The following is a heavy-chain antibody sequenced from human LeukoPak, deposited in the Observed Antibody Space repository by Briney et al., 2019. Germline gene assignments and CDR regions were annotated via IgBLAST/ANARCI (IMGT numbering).Heavy chain of an antibody. CDR3: ARSTHRDADAFDI. D-gene: IGHD2-2*01. V-gene: IGHV1-18*01. CDR1: GDIFTSYG. CDR2: ISGYNGNT. Sequence: GASVKVSCKATGDIFTSYGINWMRQAPGQGLEWMGWISGYNGNTNYAQKFQGRVTMTTDTSTSTAYMEVRSLRSDDTAVYYCARSTHRDADAFDIWGQGTMVTVSS. J-gene: IGHJ3*02.